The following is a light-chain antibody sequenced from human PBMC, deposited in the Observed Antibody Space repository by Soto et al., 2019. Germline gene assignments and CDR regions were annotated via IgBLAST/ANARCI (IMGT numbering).Light chain of an antibody. V-gene: IGKV3-11*01. CDR1: QSIGDY. Sequence: IVLTQSPATLSLSPGEGATLSCRASQSIGDYVAWFQQKPGQAPRLLIYDGSNRAVGIPARFSGSASGTDSTLTINSLEPEDFAVYYCQQRSDWPLTCGGGTRVEI. CDR3: QQRSDWPLT. CDR2: DGS. J-gene: IGKJ4*01.